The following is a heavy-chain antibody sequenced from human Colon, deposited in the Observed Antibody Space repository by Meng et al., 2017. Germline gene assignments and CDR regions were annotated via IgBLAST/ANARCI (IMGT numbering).Heavy chain of an antibody. J-gene: IGHJ1*01. D-gene: IGHD3-9*01. V-gene: IGHV4-31*03. Sequence: QGQLQESGPGLVKPSQTLSLTCNVSGVSINSGDYYWGWIRQHPGKGLEWIGYIYRSGNAYYNPSLESRVAISLDPSQIQFSLRLTSVTAADTAVYYCATTGGTVTGYVLHHWGQGRLVTVSS. CDR3: ATTGGTVTGYVLHH. CDR1: GVSINSGDYY. CDR2: IYRSGNA.